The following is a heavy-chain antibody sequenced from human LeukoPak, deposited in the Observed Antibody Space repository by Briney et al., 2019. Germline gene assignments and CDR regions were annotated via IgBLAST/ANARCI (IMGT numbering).Heavy chain of an antibody. CDR2: IWYDGSNK. CDR3: ARGGPTFDY. J-gene: IGHJ4*02. CDR1: EFTFSSYG. Sequence: PGGSLRLSCAASEFTFSSYGMHWVRQAPGKGLEWVAVIWYDGSNKYYADSVKGRFAISRDNSKNTLYLQMNSLRAEDTAVYYCARGGPTFDYWGQGTLVTVSS. V-gene: IGHV3-33*01.